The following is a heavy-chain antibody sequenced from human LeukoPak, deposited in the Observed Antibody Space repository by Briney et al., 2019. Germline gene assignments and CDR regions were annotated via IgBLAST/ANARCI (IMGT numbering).Heavy chain of an antibody. CDR1: GGSISSGGYS. D-gene: IGHD3-10*01. CDR3: ARGHYYGSGTPWYFDL. V-gene: IGHV4-30-2*01. J-gene: IGHJ2*01. Sequence: PSETLSLTCAVSGGSISSGGYSWSWIRQPPGKGLEWIGYIYHSGSTYYNPSLKSRVTISVDRSKNQFSLKLSSVTAADTAVCYCARGHYYGSGTPWYFDLWGRGTLVTVSS. CDR2: IYHSGST.